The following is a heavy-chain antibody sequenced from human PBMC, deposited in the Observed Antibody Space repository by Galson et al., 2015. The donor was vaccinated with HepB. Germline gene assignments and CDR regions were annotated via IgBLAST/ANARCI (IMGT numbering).Heavy chain of an antibody. CDR2: IYYGVSA. J-gene: IGHJ4*02. V-gene: IGHV4-39*01. Sequence: SETLSLTCTVSGGSITTSSYSWGWIRQPPGKGLEWIGSIYYGVSAFYNPSLKSRLTISADMSKNQFSLNLTSATATDTGVYYCARLAGGDLPHFDFWGQGTLVTVSS. CDR3: ARLAGGDLPHFDF. CDR1: GGSITTSSYS. D-gene: IGHD3-16*01.